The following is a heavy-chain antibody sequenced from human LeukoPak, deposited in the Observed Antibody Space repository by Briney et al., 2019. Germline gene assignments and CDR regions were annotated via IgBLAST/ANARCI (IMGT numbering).Heavy chain of an antibody. CDR2: ITTDGSGT. Sequence: HTGGSLRLSCADSGFTFGRYWMHWVRQAPGKGLVWVSHITTDGSGTSYADSVKGRFTISRDNAKNTLYLQMNSLRAEDTAVYYCARGAIAGANFDYWGQGTLVAVSS. V-gene: IGHV3-74*01. CDR1: GFTFGRYW. D-gene: IGHD1-26*01. CDR3: ARGAIAGANFDY. J-gene: IGHJ4*02.